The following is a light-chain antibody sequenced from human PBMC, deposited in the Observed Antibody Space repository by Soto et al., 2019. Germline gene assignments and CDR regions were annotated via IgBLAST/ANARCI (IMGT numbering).Light chain of an antibody. CDR3: QSYDTGLSGSRV. J-gene: IGLJ1*01. Sequence: SVLPQPPSVSGAPVQTVTISCTGSSSNIGAGYDVHWYQQLPGTAPKLLIYGNKNRPPGVPDRFSGSRSDTSASLAITGLQADDEADYYCQSYDTGLSGSRVFGSGTKVTVL. V-gene: IGLV1-40*01. CDR2: GNK. CDR1: SSNIGAGYD.